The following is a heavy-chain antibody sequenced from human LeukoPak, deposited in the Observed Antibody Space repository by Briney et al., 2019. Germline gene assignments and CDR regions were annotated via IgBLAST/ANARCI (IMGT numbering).Heavy chain of an antibody. V-gene: IGHV3-66*01. Sequence: GGSLRLSCAASGFTVSSNYMSWVRQAPGKGLEWVSVIYSGGSTYYADSVKGRFTISRDNSKDTLYLQMNSLRAEDTAVYYCARDKVYYYDSSGYSYYWYFDLWGRGTLVTVSS. CDR1: GFTVSSNY. CDR2: IYSGGST. J-gene: IGHJ2*01. CDR3: ARDKVYYYDSSGYSYYWYFDL. D-gene: IGHD3-22*01.